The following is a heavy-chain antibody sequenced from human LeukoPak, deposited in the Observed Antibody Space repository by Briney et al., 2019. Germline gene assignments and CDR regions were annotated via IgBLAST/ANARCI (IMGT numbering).Heavy chain of an antibody. CDR2: IYYSGST. Sequence: SETLSLTCTVSGGSISSYYWSWIRQPPGKGLEWIGYIYYSGSTNYNPSLKSRVTVSVDTSKNQFSLKLSSVTAADTAVYYCAREPLYYFDYWGQGTLVTVSS. V-gene: IGHV4-59*01. J-gene: IGHJ4*02. D-gene: IGHD3-16*01. CDR3: AREPLYYFDY. CDR1: GGSISSYY.